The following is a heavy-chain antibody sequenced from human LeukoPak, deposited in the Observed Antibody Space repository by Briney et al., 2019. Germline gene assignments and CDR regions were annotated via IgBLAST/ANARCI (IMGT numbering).Heavy chain of an antibody. D-gene: IGHD2-15*01. J-gene: IGHJ6*03. CDR2: IIPIFGTA. Sequence: SAKVSCKASGGTFSSYAISWVRQAPGQGLEWMGGIIPIFGTANYAQKFQGRVTITADESTSTAYMELSSLRPEDTAVYYCASWVGGYYYYMDVWGKGTTVTVSS. CDR1: GGTFSSYA. CDR3: ASWVGGYYYYMDV. V-gene: IGHV1-69*13.